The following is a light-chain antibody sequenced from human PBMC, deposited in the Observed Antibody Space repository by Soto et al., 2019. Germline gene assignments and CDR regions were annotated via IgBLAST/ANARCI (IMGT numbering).Light chain of an antibody. CDR1: QSISSC. Sequence: TQSPSTLSASVGYRVTITCGASQSISSCLAWYQQKPGQSPRLLIYDASNRATGIPARFSGSGSGTDFTLTISSLETEDFAVYYCQQRSDWHTITFGQGTRLEIK. J-gene: IGKJ5*01. CDR3: QQRSDWHTIT. CDR2: DAS. V-gene: IGKV3-11*01.